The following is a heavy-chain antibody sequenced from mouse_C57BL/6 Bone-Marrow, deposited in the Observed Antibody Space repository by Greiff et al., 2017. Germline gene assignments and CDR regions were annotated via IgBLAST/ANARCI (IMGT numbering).Heavy chain of an antibody. D-gene: IGHD2-4*01. J-gene: IGHJ2*01. CDR1: GYTFTDYE. Sequence: QVQLQQSGAELVRPGASVTLSCKASGYTFTDYEMHWVKQTPVHGLEWIGAIDPETGGTAYNQKFKGKAILTADKSSSTAYMELRSLTSEDSAVYYCTRRAYDYDGSYWGQGTTLTVSS. CDR2: IDPETGGT. V-gene: IGHV1-15*01. CDR3: TRRAYDYDGSY.